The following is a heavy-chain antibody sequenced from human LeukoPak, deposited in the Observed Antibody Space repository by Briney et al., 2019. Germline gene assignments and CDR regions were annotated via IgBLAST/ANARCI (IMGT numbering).Heavy chain of an antibody. D-gene: IGHD3-16*01. CDR2: ISIDGTRE. CDR3: AKEGEGDSWDSLDY. J-gene: IGHJ4*02. CDR1: GFTFSSFA. Sequence: GRSLRLSCAASGFTFSSFAMHWVRQAPGKGLERVTVISIDGTREHYADSVKGRFTISRGNSKSTLYLQMDSLRAEDTAVYYCAKEGEGDSWDSLDYWGQGTLVTVTS. V-gene: IGHV3-30*04.